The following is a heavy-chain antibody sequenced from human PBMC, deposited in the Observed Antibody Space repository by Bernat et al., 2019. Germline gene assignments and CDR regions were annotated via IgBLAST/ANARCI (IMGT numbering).Heavy chain of an antibody. CDR2: ISNDGNNQ. V-gene: IGHV3-30*18. J-gene: IGHJ3*02. Sequence: QVQLVELGGGVVQPGRSLRLSCAASGFTFSSYGMHWVRQAPGKGLEWVTVISNDGNNQYYADSVKGRFTISRDNFKNTLYLQMNSLRAEDTAVYFCAKILERSTIWNAFDIWGQGTTVTVSS. CDR1: GFTFSSYG. CDR3: AKILERSTIWNAFDI. D-gene: IGHD5-24*01.